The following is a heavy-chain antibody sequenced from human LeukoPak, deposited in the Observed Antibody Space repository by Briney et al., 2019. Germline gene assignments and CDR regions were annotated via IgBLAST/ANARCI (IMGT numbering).Heavy chain of an antibody. CDR1: GYTFTSYD. CDR3: ARGDLLWFGESLPFDY. V-gene: IGHV1-8*01. J-gene: IGHJ4*02. CDR2: MNPNSGNT. Sequence: ASVKVSCKASGYTFTSYDINWVRQATGQGLEWMGWMNPNSGNTGYAQKFQGRVTITRNTSISTAYMELSSLRSEDTAVYYCARGDLLWFGESLPFDYWGQGTLVTVSS. D-gene: IGHD3-10*01.